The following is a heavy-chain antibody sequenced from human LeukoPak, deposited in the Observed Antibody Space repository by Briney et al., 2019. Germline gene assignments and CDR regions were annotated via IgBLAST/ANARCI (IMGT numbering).Heavy chain of an antibody. CDR1: GGTFSSYA. V-gene: IGHV1-69*13. J-gene: IGHJ6*03. CDR3: ARAVRFLGYYYYYMDV. D-gene: IGHD3-3*01. CDR2: IIPIFGTA. Sequence: GASVRVSCKASGGTFSSYAISWVRQAPGQGLEWMGGIIPIFGTANYAQKFQGRVTVTADESTSTAYMEPSSPRSEDTAVYYCARAVRFLGYYYYYMDVWGKGTTVTVSS.